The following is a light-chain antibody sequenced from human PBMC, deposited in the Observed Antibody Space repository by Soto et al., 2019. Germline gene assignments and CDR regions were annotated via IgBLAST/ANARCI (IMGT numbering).Light chain of an antibody. J-gene: IGKJ1*01. CDR3: QQRSNWPCT. Sequence: TLSLSPGERATLSCRASPSVTSNLAWYQQELGQAPRLLIYDASNRAAGIPARFSGSGSGTDFTLTISSLEPEDFAVYYCQQRSNWPCTFGQGTKVDIK. V-gene: IGKV3-11*01. CDR2: DAS. CDR1: PSVTSN.